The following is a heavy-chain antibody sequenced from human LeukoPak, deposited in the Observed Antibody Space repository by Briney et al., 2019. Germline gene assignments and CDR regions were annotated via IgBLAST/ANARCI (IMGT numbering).Heavy chain of an antibody. Sequence: PGGSQRLSCAASGFTFSSYGMHWVRQAPGKGQEWVAFIRYDGSNKYYADSVKGRFTISRDNSKNTLYLQMNSLRSEDTAVYYCARDQRYSSGWYSGWFDPWGQGTLVTVSS. V-gene: IGHV3-30*02. D-gene: IGHD6-19*01. J-gene: IGHJ5*02. CDR1: GFTFSSYG. CDR2: IRYDGSNK. CDR3: ARDQRYSSGWYSGWFDP.